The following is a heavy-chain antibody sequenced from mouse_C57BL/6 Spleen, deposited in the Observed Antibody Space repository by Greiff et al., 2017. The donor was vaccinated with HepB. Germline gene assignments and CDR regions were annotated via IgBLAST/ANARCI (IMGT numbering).Heavy chain of an antibody. D-gene: IGHD4-1*01. Sequence: QVQLQQPGAELVKPGASVKLSCKASGYTFTSYWMPWVQQRPGQGLEWIGMIHPNSGSTNYNEKFKSKATLSVDKSCSTAYMQLSSLTSEDSAVYYCARDGLGSVELLDYWGQGTSVTVSA. CDR3: ARDGLGSVELLDY. V-gene: IGHV1-64*01. CDR2: IHPNSGST. CDR1: GYTFTSYW. J-gene: IGHJ4*01.